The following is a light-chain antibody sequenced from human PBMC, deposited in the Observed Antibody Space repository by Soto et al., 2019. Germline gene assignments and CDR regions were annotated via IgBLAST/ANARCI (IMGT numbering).Light chain of an antibody. CDR1: QSVSSK. V-gene: IGKV3-15*01. CDR3: QQYNNWPRT. Sequence: EIMMTPSAATLSVPPGERAAVSCRTSQSVSSKLAWYQQKPGQAPRLLIYGASTRATGIPARFSGSGSGTEFTLTISSLQSEDFAVYYCQQYNNWPRTFGQGTKVDIK. J-gene: IGKJ1*01. CDR2: GAS.